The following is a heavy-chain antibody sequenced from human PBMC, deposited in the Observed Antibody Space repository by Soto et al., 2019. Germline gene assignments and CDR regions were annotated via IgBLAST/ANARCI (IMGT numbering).Heavy chain of an antibody. D-gene: IGHD6-19*01. Sequence: GSLRLPCAAFGFTFSSYAISCVRQAPGKGLEWVSAISGSGGSTYYADSVKGRFTISRDNSKNTLYLQMNSLRAEDTAVYYCAKTGNGWSDYYYGMEVWGQGTTVTVSS. CDR3: AKTGNGWSDYYYGMEV. V-gene: IGHV3-23*01. CDR1: GFTFSSYA. J-gene: IGHJ6*02. CDR2: ISGSGGST.